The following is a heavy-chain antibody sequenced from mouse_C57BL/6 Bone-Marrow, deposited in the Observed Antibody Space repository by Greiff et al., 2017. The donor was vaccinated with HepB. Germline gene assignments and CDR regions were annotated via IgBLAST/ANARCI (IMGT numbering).Heavy chain of an antibody. D-gene: IGHD1-1*01. V-gene: IGHV2-6*03. CDR1: GFSLTSYG. CDR3: ARPYYGSPYYYAMDY. CDR2: IWSDGST. Sequence: QVQLKESGPGLVAPSQSLSITCTVSGFSLTSYGVHWVRQPPGKGLEWLVVIWSDGSTTYNSALKSRLSISKDNSTSQVFLKMNSLQTDDTAMYYCARPYYGSPYYYAMDYWGQGTSVTVSS. J-gene: IGHJ4*01.